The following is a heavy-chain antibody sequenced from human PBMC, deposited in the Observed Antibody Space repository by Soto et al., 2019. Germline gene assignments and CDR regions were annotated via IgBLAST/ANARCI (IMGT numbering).Heavy chain of an antibody. J-gene: IGHJ4*02. Sequence: QITLKESGPTLVSPTQTLTLTCTFSGFSLTTSGVGVGWIRQPPGKALEWLAVIYWDDDKRYSSSLKSRLTITKDTSKNQVDLTMTNMDPVDTATYYCAHHPYYGLGSYSFDYWGQGTLVTVSS. CDR3: AHHPYYGLGSYSFDY. CDR1: GFSLTTSGVG. D-gene: IGHD3-10*01. CDR2: IYWDDDK. V-gene: IGHV2-5*02.